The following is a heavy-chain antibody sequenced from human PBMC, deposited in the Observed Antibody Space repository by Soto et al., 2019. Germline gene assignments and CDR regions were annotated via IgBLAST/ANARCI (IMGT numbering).Heavy chain of an antibody. CDR3: ARGGRVVVVAATRGYSYGPFDY. J-gene: IGHJ4*02. CDR2: INHSGST. D-gene: IGHD2-15*01. Sequence: SETLSLXCAVYGGSFSGYYWSWIRQPPGKGLEWIGEINHSGSTNYNPSLKSRVTISVDTSKNQFSLKLSSVTAADTAVYYCARGGRVVVVAATRGYSYGPFDYWGQGTLVTGSS. V-gene: IGHV4-34*01. CDR1: GGSFSGYY.